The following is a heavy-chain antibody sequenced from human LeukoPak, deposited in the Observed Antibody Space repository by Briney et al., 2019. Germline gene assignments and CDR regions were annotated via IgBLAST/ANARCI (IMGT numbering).Heavy chain of an antibody. J-gene: IGHJ4*02. CDR1: GFTFSNAW. V-gene: IGHV3-15*01. CDR2: ITKKADGGTA. CDR3: TRGPRPFDY. Sequence: GGSLRLSCAASGFTFSNAWMTWVRQAPGKGLEWVGRITKKADGGTAVYAPPMNGRFTISRDDSKDMLYLQMNSLKTEDTAVYYCTRGPRPFDYWGQGTLVTVSS.